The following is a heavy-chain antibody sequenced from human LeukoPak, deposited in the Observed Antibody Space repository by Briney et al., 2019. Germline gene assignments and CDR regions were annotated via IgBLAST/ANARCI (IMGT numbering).Heavy chain of an antibody. CDR3: ATRSTSYYYYGMDV. V-gene: IGHV3-23*01. J-gene: IGHJ6*02. CDR2: ISGSGGNT. CDR1: GFTFSSNG. Sequence: EGSLRLSCAASGFTFSSNGMTWVRQAPRKGLEWVSTISGSGGNTYYADSVKGRFTISRDNSKNTLYLQMNSLRAEDTAVYYCATRSTSYYYYGMDVWGQGTTVTVSS.